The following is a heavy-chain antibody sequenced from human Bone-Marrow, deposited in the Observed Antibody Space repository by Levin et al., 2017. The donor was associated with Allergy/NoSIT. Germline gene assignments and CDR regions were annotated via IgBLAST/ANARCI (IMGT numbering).Heavy chain of an antibody. V-gene: IGHV3-30-3*01. Sequence: LSLTCAASGFNFGNYAMHWVRQAPGKGLEWVTVISYDGSNEYYAEPVKGRFTISRDNSKNMLYLQMNSLRAEDTAVYYCSRDPLTIGNDAFDIWGQGTMVTVSS. CDR2: ISYDGSNE. CDR3: SRDPLTIGNDAFDI. J-gene: IGHJ3*02. D-gene: IGHD3-10*01. CDR1: GFNFGNYA.